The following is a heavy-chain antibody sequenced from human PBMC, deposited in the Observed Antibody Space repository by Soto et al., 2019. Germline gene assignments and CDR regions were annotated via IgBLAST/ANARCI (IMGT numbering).Heavy chain of an antibody. J-gene: IGHJ6*02. CDR3: ARRLYYDSSGFEGGGMDV. Sequence: SETLSLTCTVSGGSISSSSYYWGWIPQPPGKGLEWIGSIHYSGSTYYNPSLKSRVTISVDTAKNQFSLKLSSVTAADTAVYYCARRLYYDSSGFEGGGMDVWGQGTTVT. CDR1: GGSISSSSYY. D-gene: IGHD3-22*01. V-gene: IGHV4-39*01. CDR2: IHYSGST.